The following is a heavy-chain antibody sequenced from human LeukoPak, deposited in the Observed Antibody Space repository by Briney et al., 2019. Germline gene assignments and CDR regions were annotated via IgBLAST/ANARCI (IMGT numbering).Heavy chain of an antibody. D-gene: IGHD3-3*01. CDR2: ISGSGGST. CDR3: AKGANDFWGGYFFHYYYYMDV. J-gene: IGHJ6*03. CDR1: GFTFSSYG. Sequence: ASVKVSCKASGFTFSSYGMSWVRQAPGKGLEWVSAISGSGGSTYYADSVKGRFTISRDNSKNTLYLQMNSLRAEDTAVYYCAKGANDFWGGYFFHYYYYMDVWGKGTTVTVSS. V-gene: IGHV3-23*01.